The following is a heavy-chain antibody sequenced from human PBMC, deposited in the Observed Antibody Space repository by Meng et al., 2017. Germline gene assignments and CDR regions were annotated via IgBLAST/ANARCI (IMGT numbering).Heavy chain of an antibody. CDR2: ISAYNGNT. Sequence: ASVKVSCKASGYTFTSYGISWVRQAPGQGLEWMGWISAYNGNTNYAQKLQGRVTMTTDTSTSTAYMELRSLRSDDTAVYYCARWVVEFDWDYYYGMDVWGQGTTVTVSS. D-gene: IGHD2-15*01. CDR3: ARWVVEFDWDYYYGMDV. CDR1: GYTFTSYG. J-gene: IGHJ6*02. V-gene: IGHV1-18*01.